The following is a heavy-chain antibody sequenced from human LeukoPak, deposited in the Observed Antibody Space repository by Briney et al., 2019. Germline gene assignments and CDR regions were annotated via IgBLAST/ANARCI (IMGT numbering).Heavy chain of an antibody. CDR1: GFTFSSYG. CDR2: IRYDGSNK. Sequence: GGSLRLSCAASGFTFSSYGMHWVRQAPGKGLEWEAFIRYDGSNKYYADSVKGRFTISRDNSKNTLYLQMNSLRAEDTAVYYCAKDLRFLEWLPNYFDYWGQGTLVTVSS. CDR3: AKDLRFLEWLPNYFDY. D-gene: IGHD3-3*01. V-gene: IGHV3-30*02. J-gene: IGHJ4*02.